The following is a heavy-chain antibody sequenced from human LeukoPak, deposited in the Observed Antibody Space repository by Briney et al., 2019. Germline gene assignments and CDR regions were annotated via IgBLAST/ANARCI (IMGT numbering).Heavy chain of an antibody. CDR3: ARVGGRWLRGSRFDP. V-gene: IGHV3-7*01. Sequence: GGSLRLSCAASGFTFSRNWMSWVRQAPGKGLEWVANIKQDGSEKYYVDSVKGRFTISRDNAKNSLYLQMNSLRAEDTALYYCARVGGRWLRGSRFDPWGQGTLVTVSS. D-gene: IGHD5-24*01. CDR1: GFTFSRNW. J-gene: IGHJ5*02. CDR2: IKQDGSEK.